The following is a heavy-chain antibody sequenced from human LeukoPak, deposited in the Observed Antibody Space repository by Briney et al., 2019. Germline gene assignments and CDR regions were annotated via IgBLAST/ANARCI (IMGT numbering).Heavy chain of an antibody. CDR3: ARAPRDYYDSSGYFYHYYGMDV. D-gene: IGHD3-22*01. Sequence: SETLSLTCTVPGGSISSYYWSWIRQPPGKGLEWIGYIYYSGSTNYNPSLKSRVTISVETSKNQFSLKLSSVTAADTAVYYCARAPRDYYDSSGYFYHYYGMDVWGQGTTVTVSS. V-gene: IGHV4-59*01. J-gene: IGHJ6*02. CDR1: GGSISSYY. CDR2: IYYSGST.